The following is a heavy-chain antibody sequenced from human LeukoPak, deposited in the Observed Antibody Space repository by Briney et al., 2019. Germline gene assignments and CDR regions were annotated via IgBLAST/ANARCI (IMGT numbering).Heavy chain of an antibody. CDR1: GGSISSYY. J-gene: IGHJ6*02. Sequence: SETLSLTCTVSGGSISSYYWSWIRQPPGKGLEWIGYIYYSGSTNYNPSLKSRVTISVDTSKNQFSLKLSSVTAADTAVYYCARSMVRGYYYYGMDAWGQGTTVTVSS. V-gene: IGHV4-59*01. D-gene: IGHD3-10*01. CDR3: ARSMVRGYYYYGMDA. CDR2: IYYSGST.